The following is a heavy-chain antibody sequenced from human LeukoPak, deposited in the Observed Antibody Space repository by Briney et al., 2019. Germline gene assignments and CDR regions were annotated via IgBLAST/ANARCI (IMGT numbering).Heavy chain of an antibody. Sequence: SGGSLRLSCAASGFTFSSYAMHWVRQAPGKGLEYVSAISGSGGSTYYADSVKGRFTISKDNAKNSLYLQMNSLRAEDTAVYYCAELGITMIGGVWGKGTTVTISS. CDR3: AELGITMIGGV. V-gene: IGHV3-64*04. D-gene: IGHD3-10*02. CDR1: GFTFSSYA. J-gene: IGHJ6*04. CDR2: ISGSGGST.